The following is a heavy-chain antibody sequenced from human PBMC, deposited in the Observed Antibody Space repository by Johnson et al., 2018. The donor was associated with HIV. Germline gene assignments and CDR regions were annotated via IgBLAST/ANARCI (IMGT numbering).Heavy chain of an antibody. CDR2: ISYGGTYK. CDR3: ARVGDSFGFDV. V-gene: IGHV3-30*03. J-gene: IGHJ3*01. CDR1: GFSFGSYG. Sequence: QVQLVESGGGVVQPGRSLRVSCAASGFSFGSYGMHWVRQAPGKGLEWVAIISYGGTYKYYADSVKGRFTISRDNSNNTLYLQMNSLRAEDTAVYHCARVGDSFGFDVWGQGTMVTFSS. D-gene: IGHD3-16*01.